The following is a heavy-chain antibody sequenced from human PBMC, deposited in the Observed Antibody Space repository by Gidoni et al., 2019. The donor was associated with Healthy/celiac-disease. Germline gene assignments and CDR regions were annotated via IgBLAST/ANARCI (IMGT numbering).Heavy chain of an antibody. J-gene: IGHJ4*02. CDR2: INPSGGST. V-gene: IGHV1-46*01. D-gene: IGHD1-26*01. CDR1: GYTFTSYL. CDR3: ARAAVGFFDY. Sequence: QVQLVQSGAEVKKPGASVKVSCKASGYTFTSYLMHWVRQPPGQGLEWMGIINPSGGSTSYAQKFQGRVTMTRDTSTSTVYMELTSLRSEDTAVYYCARAAVGFFDYWGQGTLVTVSS.